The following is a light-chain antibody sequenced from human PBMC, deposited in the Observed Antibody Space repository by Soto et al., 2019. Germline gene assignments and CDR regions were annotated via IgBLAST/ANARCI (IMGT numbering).Light chain of an antibody. CDR2: GAS. Sequence: IQMTQSPSSLSASVGDRVTVACRASQSINIYLNWYQQKPGKAPTLLIYGASSLQSGVPSRFSGGGSRTDFTLTISSLQPEDFATYYCQQSYRSPYTFGQGTKLEIK. CDR3: QQSYRSPYT. CDR1: QSINIY. J-gene: IGKJ2*01. V-gene: IGKV1-39*01.